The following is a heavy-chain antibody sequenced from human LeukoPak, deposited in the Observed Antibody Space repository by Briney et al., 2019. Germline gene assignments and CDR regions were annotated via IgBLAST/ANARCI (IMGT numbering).Heavy chain of an antibody. Sequence: SGTLSLTCTVSGGSINNYYWSWIRQPPGKGLQWVGYVFFRGSTSYNPFLQSRVTISVDTSKNQFSLRLTSLTAADTAVYYCARGDYSGYVLDYWGRGALVTVSS. CDR2: VFFRGST. CDR3: ARGDYSGYVLDY. CDR1: GGSINNYY. V-gene: IGHV4-59*01. J-gene: IGHJ4*02. D-gene: IGHD4-11*01.